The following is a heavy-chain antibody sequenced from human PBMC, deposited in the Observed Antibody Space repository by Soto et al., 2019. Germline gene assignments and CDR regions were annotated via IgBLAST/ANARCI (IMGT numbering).Heavy chain of an antibody. CDR2: IYYSGST. J-gene: IGHJ4*02. CDR1: GGSISSYY. Sequence: SETLSLTCTVSGGSISSYYWSWIRQPPGKGLEWIGYIYYSGSTNYNPSLKSRVTISVDTSKNQFSLKLSSVTAADTAVYYCARLAFDDYGEYDYWGQGTLVTVS. V-gene: IGHV4-59*08. CDR3: ARLAFDDYGEYDY. D-gene: IGHD4-17*01.